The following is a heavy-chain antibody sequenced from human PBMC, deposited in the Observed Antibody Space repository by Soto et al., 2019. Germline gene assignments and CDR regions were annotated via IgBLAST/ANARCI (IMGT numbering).Heavy chain of an antibody. Sequence: EVQLVESGGGLVQPGGSLRLSCAASGFTVSTYYMTWVRQAPGMGLEWVSVIYTGGTTYYADSVKGRFTISRDNSKNTLDLQMPSLRAEDTAVYYCARVESGYDYYYYYYMDLWGKGTTVTVSS. D-gene: IGHD5-12*01. J-gene: IGHJ6*03. CDR2: IYTGGTT. V-gene: IGHV3-66*01. CDR1: GFTVSTYY. CDR3: ARVESGYDYYYYYYMDL.